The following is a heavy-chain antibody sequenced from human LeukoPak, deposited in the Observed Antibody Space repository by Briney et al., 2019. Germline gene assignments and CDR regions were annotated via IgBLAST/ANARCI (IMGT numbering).Heavy chain of an antibody. D-gene: IGHD3-16*02. V-gene: IGHV3-43D*04. Sequence: PGGSLRLSCAASGFTFDDYAMHWVRQAPGKGLEWVSLINWDGGSTYYADSVKGRFTTSRDNSKNSLYLQMNSLRAEDTALYYCTATGDKYVWGSYLSDHWGQGTLVTVSS. J-gene: IGHJ4*02. CDR1: GFTFDDYA. CDR2: INWDGGST. CDR3: TATGDKYVWGSYLSDH.